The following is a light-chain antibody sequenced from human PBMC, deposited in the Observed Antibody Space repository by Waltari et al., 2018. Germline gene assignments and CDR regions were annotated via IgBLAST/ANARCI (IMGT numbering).Light chain of an antibody. CDR1: SSNIGNNV. CDR3: EAWDDSLHGHWV. J-gene: IGLJ3*02. CDR2: RND. V-gene: IGLV1-44*01. Sequence: QSVLSQPPSASGTPGQRVTISCSGTSSNIGNNVVNCYHQLPGEAPKLLIYRNDQRPSGVPDRICGSQSGTSSSRAISGLQSEDEADYYCEAWDDSLHGHWVFGGGTKVTVL.